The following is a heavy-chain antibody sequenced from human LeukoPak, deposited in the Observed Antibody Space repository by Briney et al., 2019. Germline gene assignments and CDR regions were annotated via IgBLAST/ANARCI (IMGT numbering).Heavy chain of an antibody. CDR1: GFTFSSCG. CDR2: IGPTGTDR. D-gene: IGHD1-14*01. Sequence: GGSLRLSCAASGFTFSSCGFNWVRQAPGKGLEWVSSIGPTGTDRYYADSVRGRFTISRDNAKNSMYLQMDSLRDEDTAVYYCATETIGRHYDYWGQGTLLTVSS. J-gene: IGHJ4*02. CDR3: ATETIGRHYDY. V-gene: IGHV3-21*01.